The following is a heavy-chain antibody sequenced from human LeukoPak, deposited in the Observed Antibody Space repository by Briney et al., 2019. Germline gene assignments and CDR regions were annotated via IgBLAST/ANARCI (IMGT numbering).Heavy chain of an antibody. D-gene: IGHD2-15*01. CDR3: ARVRGGLGSCSGGSCYSDLDY. V-gene: IGHV1-69*13. Sequence: SVKVSCKASGGTFSSYAISWVRQAPGQGLEWMGGITPIFGTANYAQKFQGRVTITADESTSTAYMELSSLRSEDTAVYYCARVRGGLGSCSGGSCYSDLDYWGQGTLVTVSS. CDR1: GGTFSSYA. CDR2: ITPIFGTA. J-gene: IGHJ4*02.